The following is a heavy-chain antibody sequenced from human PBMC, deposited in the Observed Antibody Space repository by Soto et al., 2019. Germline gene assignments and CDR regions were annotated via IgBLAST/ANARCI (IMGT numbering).Heavy chain of an antibody. J-gene: IGHJ6*02. V-gene: IGHV5-51*01. Sequence: XESLTISCKGSGYNFTSYWIGLVRQMPGKGLEWMAIIYPGDSDIRYNPSFQGQVTISADKSISTAYLQWSSLKASDTAMYYCARQPSNGQWYVWGQGTTVTVSS. D-gene: IGHD6-19*01. CDR2: IYPGDSDI. CDR1: GYNFTSYW. CDR3: ARQPSNGQWYV.